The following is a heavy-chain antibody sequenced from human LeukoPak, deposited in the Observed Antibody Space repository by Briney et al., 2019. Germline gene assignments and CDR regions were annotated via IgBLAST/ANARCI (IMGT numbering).Heavy chain of an antibody. D-gene: IGHD4-11*01. CDR1: GGSISSYY. V-gene: IGHV4-4*07. CDR2: IYTSGST. J-gene: IGHJ5*02. CDR3: ARDGHDYSNYDRFDP. Sequence: SETLSLTCTVSGGSISSYYWSWIRQPAGKGLEWIGRIYTSGSTNYNPSLKSRVTMSVDTSKNRFSLKLSSVTAADTAVYYCARDGHDYSNYDRFDPWGQGTLVTVSS.